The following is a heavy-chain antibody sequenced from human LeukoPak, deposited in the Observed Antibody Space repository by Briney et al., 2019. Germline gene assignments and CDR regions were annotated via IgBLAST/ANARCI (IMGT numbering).Heavy chain of an antibody. CDR2: ITSSSSYI. D-gene: IGHD4-23*01. CDR3: ARCGGGNPRWFDP. J-gene: IGHJ5*02. Sequence: KTGGSLRLSCAASGFTFSGYSMNWVRQAPGKGLEWVSSITSSSSYIYYSDSVKGRFTISRDNARNSMYLQMNSLRAEDTAVYYCARCGGGNPRWFDPWGQGTLVTVSS. CDR1: GFTFSGYS. V-gene: IGHV3-21*01.